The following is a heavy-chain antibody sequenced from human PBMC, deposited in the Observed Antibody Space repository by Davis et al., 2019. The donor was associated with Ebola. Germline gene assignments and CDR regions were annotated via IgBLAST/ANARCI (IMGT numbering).Heavy chain of an antibody. D-gene: IGHD4-23*01. CDR2: IYAGNGNT. Sequence: AASVKVSCKASGYTFTKSTMHWVRRAPGQSLEWMGRIYAGNGNTEYSQKFQGRVTITRDTSASTVYMELSSLRSEDTAVYYCARDQEDNGNSFDYWGQGTLVTVSS. J-gene: IGHJ4*02. CDR1: GYTFTKST. V-gene: IGHV1-3*01. CDR3: ARDQEDNGNSFDY.